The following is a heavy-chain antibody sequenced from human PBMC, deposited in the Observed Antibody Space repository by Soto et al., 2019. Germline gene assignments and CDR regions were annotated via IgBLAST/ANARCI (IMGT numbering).Heavy chain of an antibody. Sequence: ASVKVSCKVSGYTLTELSMHWVRQAPGKGLEWMGGFDPEDGETIYAQKFQGRVTMTEDTSTDTAYMELSSLRSEDTAVYYCATYGTLIFGVVQDNWFDPWGQGTLVTVSS. CDR1: GYTLTELS. J-gene: IGHJ5*02. V-gene: IGHV1-24*01. D-gene: IGHD3-3*02. CDR3: ATYGTLIFGVVQDNWFDP. CDR2: FDPEDGET.